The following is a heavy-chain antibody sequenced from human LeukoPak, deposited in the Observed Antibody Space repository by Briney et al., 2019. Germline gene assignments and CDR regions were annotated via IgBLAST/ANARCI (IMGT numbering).Heavy chain of an antibody. CDR1: GFTFSSYG. CDR3: ARDPSGSGYDSYGMDV. J-gene: IGHJ6*02. D-gene: IGHD5-12*01. V-gene: IGHV3-33*01. Sequence: GRSLRPSCAASGFTFSSYGMHWVRQAPGKWLEWVAVIWYDGSNKYYAASVKGRFTISRDNSKNTLYLQMNSLRAEDTAVYYCARDPSGSGYDSYGMDVWGQGTTVTVSS. CDR2: IWYDGSNK.